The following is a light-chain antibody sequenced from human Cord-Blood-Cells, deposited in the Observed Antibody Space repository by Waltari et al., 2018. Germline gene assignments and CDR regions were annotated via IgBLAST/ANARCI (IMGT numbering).Light chain of an antibody. Sequence: QSALTQPPSVSGSPGQSVTISCTGTSSDVGSYNRVSWYQQPPGTAPKLMIYDGSTRPSGLPGRFSVPKSGNTASLTISGLQAEDEADYYGSSYTSSSTWVFGGGTKLTVL. J-gene: IGLJ3*02. CDR1: SSDVGSYNR. CDR3: SSYTSSSTWV. V-gene: IGLV2-18*02. CDR2: DGS.